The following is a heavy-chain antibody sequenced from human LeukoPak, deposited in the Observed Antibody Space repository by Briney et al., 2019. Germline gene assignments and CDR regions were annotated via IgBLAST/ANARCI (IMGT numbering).Heavy chain of an antibody. D-gene: IGHD2-8*02. CDR1: GFTFSSYG. Sequence: GGSLRLSCAASGFTFSSYGMHWVRQAPGKGLEWVAFIRYDGSNKYYADSVKGRFTISRDNSKNTLYLQMNSLRAEDTAVCYCAKTQTPGDYVDYWGQGTLVTVSS. CDR3: AKTQTPGDYVDY. J-gene: IGHJ4*02. V-gene: IGHV3-30*02. CDR2: IRYDGSNK.